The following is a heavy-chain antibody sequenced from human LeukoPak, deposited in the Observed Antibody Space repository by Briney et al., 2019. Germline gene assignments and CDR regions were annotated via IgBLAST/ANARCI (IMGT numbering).Heavy chain of an antibody. J-gene: IGHJ4*02. CDR3: ARADSGSYWAPFDY. CDR2: IKQDGSEK. Sequence: GGSLRLSCAASGFTFSSYWMSWVRQAPGKGLEWVANIKQDGSEKYYVDSVKGRFTISRDNAKNSLYLQMNSLRAEDTAVYYCARADSGSYWAPFDYWGQGTLVTVSS. D-gene: IGHD1-26*01. V-gene: IGHV3-7*01. CDR1: GFTFSSYW.